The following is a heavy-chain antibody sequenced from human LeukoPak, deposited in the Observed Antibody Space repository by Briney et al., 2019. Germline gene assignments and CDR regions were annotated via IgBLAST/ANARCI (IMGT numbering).Heavy chain of an antibody. CDR2: IYYSGST. CDR3: ARLPSGYSYGLEPY. J-gene: IGHJ4*02. V-gene: IGHV4-39*01. CDR1: GGSISSSSYY. Sequence: RPSETLSLTCTVSGGSISSSSYYWGWIRQPPGKGLEWIGSIYYSGSTYYNPSLKSRVTISVDTSKNQFSLKLSSVTAADTAVYYCARLPSGYSYGLEPYWGQGILVTVSS. D-gene: IGHD5-18*01.